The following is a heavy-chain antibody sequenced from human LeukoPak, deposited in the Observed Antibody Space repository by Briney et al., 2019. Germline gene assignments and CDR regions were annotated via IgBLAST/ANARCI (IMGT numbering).Heavy chain of an antibody. D-gene: IGHD2-21*02. CDR3: ARNLAYCGGDCYSGYWYFDL. CDR2: IYYSGST. Sequence: SQTLSLTCTVSGGSISSGDYYWSWIRQPPGKGLEWIGYIYYSGSTYYNPSLKSRVTISVDTSKNQFSLKLSSVTVADTAVYYCARNLAYCGGDCYSGYWYFDLWGRGTLVTVSS. V-gene: IGHV4-30-4*01. CDR1: GGSISSGDYY. J-gene: IGHJ2*01.